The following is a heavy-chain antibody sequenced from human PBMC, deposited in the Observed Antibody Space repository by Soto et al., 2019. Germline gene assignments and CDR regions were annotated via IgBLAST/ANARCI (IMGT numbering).Heavy chain of an antibody. J-gene: IGHJ4*02. V-gene: IGHV4-39*01. CDR1: GGSISSSSYY. Sequence: SETLSLTCTVSGGSISSSSYYWGWIRQPPGKGLEWIGSIYYSGSTYYNPSLKSRVTISVDTSKNQFSLKLSSVTAAVTAVYYCARRGEYSSSSVDYWGQGTLVTVSS. CDR2: IYYSGST. CDR3: ARRGEYSSSSVDY. D-gene: IGHD6-6*01.